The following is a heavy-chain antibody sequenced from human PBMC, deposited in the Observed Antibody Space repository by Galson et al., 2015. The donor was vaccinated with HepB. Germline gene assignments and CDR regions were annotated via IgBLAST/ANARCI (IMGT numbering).Heavy chain of an antibody. CDR1: GGTFSSYA. V-gene: IGHV1-69*13. J-gene: IGHJ4*02. D-gene: IGHD3-10*01. Sequence: SVKVSCKASGGTFSSYAIDWVRQAPGQGLEWMGGIIPIFGTGKYAQKFQGRVTITADESTSTAYMALSSLRSEAAVYYCARGYGSGNHYYHYWGQGTLITVSS. CDR2: IIPIFGTG. CDR3: ARGYGSGNHYYHY.